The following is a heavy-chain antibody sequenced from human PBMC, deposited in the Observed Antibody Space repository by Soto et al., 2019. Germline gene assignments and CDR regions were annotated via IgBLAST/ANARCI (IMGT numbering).Heavy chain of an antibody. V-gene: IGHV1-18*01. D-gene: IGHD1-1*01. J-gene: IGHJ5*02. Sequence: ASVKVSCKASGYTFSSYGISWARQGPGQGLEWMGWIDTYNDNTNYAQRFLGRVTMTTDTSTSTAYMELRGLRSDDTAVYYCTRDIPVTTGGPFGFDPWGQGTLVTVSS. CDR2: IDTYNDNT. CDR3: TRDIPVTTGGPFGFDP. CDR1: GYTFSSYG.